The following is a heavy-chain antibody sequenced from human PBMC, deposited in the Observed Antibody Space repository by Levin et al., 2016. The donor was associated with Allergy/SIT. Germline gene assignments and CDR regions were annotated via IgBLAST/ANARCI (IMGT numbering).Heavy chain of an antibody. J-gene: IGHJ6*02. D-gene: IGHD6-6*01. Sequence: GESLKISCEVSGFTFSSYAMSWVRQAPGKGLEWVSAISGSGGSTYYADSVKGRFTISRDNSKNTLYLQMNSLRAEDTAVYYCAKAEDSSSSLYYYYGMDVWGQGTTVTVSS. V-gene: IGHV3-23*01. CDR3: AKAEDSSSSLYYYYGMDV. CDR1: GFTFSSYA. CDR2: ISGSGGST.